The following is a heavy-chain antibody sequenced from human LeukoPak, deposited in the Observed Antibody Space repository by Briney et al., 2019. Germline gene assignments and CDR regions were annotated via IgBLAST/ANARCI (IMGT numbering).Heavy chain of an antibody. CDR1: GFKFGDYG. CDR2: ITWNGERA. V-gene: IGHV3-20*01. CDR3: IDS. J-gene: IGHJ4*02. Sequence: GGSLRLSCEASGFKFGDYGMSWVRQAPGKGLEWVCGITWNGERAGYAECVSGRFSISRDNAKNSLYVQMNSFCARQWRSGYSIDSWGEGTLVTVSS. D-gene: IGHD3-22*01.